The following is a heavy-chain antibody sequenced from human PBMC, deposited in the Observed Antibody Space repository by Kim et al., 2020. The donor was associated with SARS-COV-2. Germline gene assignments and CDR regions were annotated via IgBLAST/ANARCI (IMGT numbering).Heavy chain of an antibody. CDR3: ARGNYYDDSGYWFFDY. J-gene: IGHJ4*02. CDR1: GYSFNSYA. CDR2: INAGNGNT. D-gene: IGHD3-22*01. Sequence: ASVKVSCKASGYSFNSYAIHWVRQAPGQGLLWMGWINAGNGNTKNSQTFQDRLTITRDTSARSVYVELSGLTSEDTAVYYCARGNYYDDSGYWFFDYWGQ. V-gene: IGHV1-3*01.